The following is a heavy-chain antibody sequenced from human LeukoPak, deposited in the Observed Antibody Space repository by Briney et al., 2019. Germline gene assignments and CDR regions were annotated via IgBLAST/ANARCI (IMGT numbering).Heavy chain of an antibody. V-gene: IGHV3-23*01. CDR3: AKEVLLWFGELFPADNDASDI. J-gene: IGHJ3*02. D-gene: IGHD3-10*01. CDR1: GFTFSSYA. CDR2: ISGSGGST. Sequence: GGSLRLSCAASGFTFSSYAMSWVRQAPGKGLEWVSAISGSGGSTYYADSVKGRFTISRDNSKNTLYLQMNSLRAEDTAVYYCAKEVLLWFGELFPADNDASDIWGQGTMVTVSS.